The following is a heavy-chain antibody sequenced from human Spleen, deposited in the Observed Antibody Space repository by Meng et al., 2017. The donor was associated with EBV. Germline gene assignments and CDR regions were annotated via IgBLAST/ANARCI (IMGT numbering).Heavy chain of an antibody. V-gene: IGHV4-39*07. D-gene: IGHD6-13*01. J-gene: IGHJ4*02. CDR2: MHYSTNT. CDR1: GDSISSSNYY. Sequence: QLQLQESGPGLVKPSETLSLTCSVSGDSISSSNYYWDWIRQPPGKGLEWIGSMHYSTNTFHNPSLKSRVTISLDTSKNQFSLKLRSVTAADTAVYYCAPSSSWYIGYFLITIWGQGTLVTVSS. CDR3: APSSSWYIGYFLITI.